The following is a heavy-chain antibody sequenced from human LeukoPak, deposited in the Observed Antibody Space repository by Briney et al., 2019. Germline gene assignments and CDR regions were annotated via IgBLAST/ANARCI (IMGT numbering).Heavy chain of an antibody. D-gene: IGHD2-2*01. Sequence: NPSETLSLTCTVSGGSISPYYWSWIRQPPGKGLEWLGYIYYSGNTDYNPSLKSRVAISVDTSKNQFSLKLSSVTAADTAVYYCARGRGKCSSTSCPHYYYMDVWGKGTTVTVSS. V-gene: IGHV4-59*12. CDR2: IYYSGNT. CDR3: ARGRGKCSSTSCPHYYYMDV. CDR1: GGSISPYY. J-gene: IGHJ6*03.